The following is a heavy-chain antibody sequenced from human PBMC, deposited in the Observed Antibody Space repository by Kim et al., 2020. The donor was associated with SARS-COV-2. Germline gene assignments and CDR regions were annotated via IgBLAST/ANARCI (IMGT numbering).Heavy chain of an antibody. J-gene: IGHJ5*02. CDR2: IVVGSGNT. D-gene: IGHD1-26*01. V-gene: IGHV1-58*01. CDR3: AAAKVGATIRFDP. CDR1: GFTFTSSA. Sequence: SVKVSCKASGFTFTSSAVQWVRQARGQRLEWIGWIVVGSGNTNYAQKFQERVTITRDMSTSTAYMELSSLRSEDTAVYYCAAAKVGATIRFDPWGQGTLVTVSS.